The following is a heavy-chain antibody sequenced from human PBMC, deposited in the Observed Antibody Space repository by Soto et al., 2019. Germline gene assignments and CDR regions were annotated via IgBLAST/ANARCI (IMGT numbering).Heavy chain of an antibody. CDR2: MNPNSGNT. CDR3: ARGATVVPAAHPTWDYYYYYMDV. CDR1: GYTFTSYD. J-gene: IGHJ6*03. D-gene: IGHD2-2*01. Sequence: ASVKVSCKASGYTFTSYDINWVRQATGQGLEWMGWMNPNSGNTGYAQKFQGRVTMTRNTSISTAYMELSSLRSEDTAVYYCARGATVVPAAHPTWDYYYYYMDVWGKGTTVTVSS. V-gene: IGHV1-8*01.